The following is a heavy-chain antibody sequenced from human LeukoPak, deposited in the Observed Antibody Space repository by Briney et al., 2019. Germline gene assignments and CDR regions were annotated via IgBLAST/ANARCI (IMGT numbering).Heavy chain of an antibody. J-gene: IGHJ5*02. CDR1: GYSFTSYW. D-gene: IGHD3-10*01. CDR3: ARQCCRGASPGFDP. Sequence: GESLKISCKGSGYSFTSYWIGWVRPLPGKGLELMGIIYPGDSDTRYSPSFQGQVTFSADKSISTAYLQWSSLRASDTAIYYCARQCCRGASPGFDPWGQGTLVTVSS. V-gene: IGHV5-51*01. CDR2: IYPGDSDT.